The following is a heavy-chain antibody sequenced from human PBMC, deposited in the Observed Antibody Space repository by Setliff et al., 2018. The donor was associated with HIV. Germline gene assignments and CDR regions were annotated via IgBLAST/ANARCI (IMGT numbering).Heavy chain of an antibody. V-gene: IGHV3-7*02. CDR2: IRQDGSEK. CDR1: GFIFTDYW. CDR3: ARAVHSGWYYFDY. D-gene: IGHD6-19*01. Sequence: GGSLRLSCVASGFIFTDYWMSWVRQAPGKGLEWVANIRQDGSEKYYVDSVKGRFTISRDNAKNSLYLQMNSLRAEDTAVYYCARAVHSGWYYFDYWGQGTLVTVS. J-gene: IGHJ4*02.